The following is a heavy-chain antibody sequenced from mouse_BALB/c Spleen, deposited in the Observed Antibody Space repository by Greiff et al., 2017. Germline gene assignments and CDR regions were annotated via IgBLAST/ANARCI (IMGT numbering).Heavy chain of an antibody. CDR3: TRGGYRYDGDAMDY. CDR1: GYSFTSYW. CDR2: IYPGNSDT. J-gene: IGHJ4*01. D-gene: IGHD2-14*01. Sequence: EVQLQQSGTVLARPGASVKMSCKASGYSFTSYWMHWVKQRPGQGLEWIGAIYPGNSDTSYNQKFKGKAKLTAVTSASTAYMELSSLTNEDSAVYYCTRGGYRYDGDAMDYWGQGTSVTVSS. V-gene: IGHV1-5*01.